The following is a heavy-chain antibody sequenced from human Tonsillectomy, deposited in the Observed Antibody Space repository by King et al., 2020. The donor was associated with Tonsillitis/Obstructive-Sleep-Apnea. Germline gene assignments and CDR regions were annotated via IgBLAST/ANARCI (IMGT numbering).Heavy chain of an antibody. CDR3: ARVHSGDPDTFDI. CDR1: GGTISRSGYY. V-gene: IGHV4-31*01. D-gene: IGHD4-17*01. Sequence: QLQESGPGLVKPSQTLSLTCTVSGGTISRSGYYWSWIRQHPGKGLEWIGYIYYSGSPHYNPSLKSLITISVDTSKNRFPLKLTSVTAADTAVYFCARVHSGDPDTFDIWGRGTMVTVSS. CDR2: IYYSGSP. J-gene: IGHJ3*02.